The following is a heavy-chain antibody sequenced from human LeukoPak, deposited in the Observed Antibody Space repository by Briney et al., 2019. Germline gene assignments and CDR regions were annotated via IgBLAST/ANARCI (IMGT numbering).Heavy chain of an antibody. CDR3: AGHSTSCCNWFDP. J-gene: IGHJ5*02. V-gene: IGHV1-69*04. CDR1: GGTFSSYA. Sequence: SVKVSCKASGGTFSSYAISWVRQAPGQGLEWMGRIIPILGIANYAQKFQGRVTITADKSTSTAYMELSSLRSEDTAVYYCAGHSTSCCNWFDPWGQGTLVTVSS. D-gene: IGHD2-2*01. CDR2: IIPILGIA.